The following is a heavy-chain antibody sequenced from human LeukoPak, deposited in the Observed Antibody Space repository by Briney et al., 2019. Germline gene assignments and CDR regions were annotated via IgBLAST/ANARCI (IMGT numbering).Heavy chain of an antibody. CDR1: GGSISSYY. CDR3: ARHACASGGSCYADWFDP. CDR2: IYTSGST. V-gene: IGHV4-4*09. Sequence: SETLSLTCTVSGGSISSYYWSWIRQPPGKGLEWIGYIYTSGSTNYNPPLKSRVTISVDTSKNQFSLKLSSVTAADTAVNYCARHACASGGSCYADWFDPWGQGTLVTVSS. J-gene: IGHJ5*02. D-gene: IGHD2-15*01.